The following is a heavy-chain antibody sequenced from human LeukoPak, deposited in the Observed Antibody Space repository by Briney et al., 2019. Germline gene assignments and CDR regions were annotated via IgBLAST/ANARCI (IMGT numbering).Heavy chain of an antibody. CDR1: GYTFTANY. CDR2: INPNSGGT. Sequence: ASLKVSCKASGYTFTANYMHWVRQAPGQGLELMGWINPNSGGTNYAQKFQGRVTMTRDTYISTAYMELSRLRSDDTAVYYCARDMSSPGFDYWGQGTLVTVSS. J-gene: IGHJ4*02. D-gene: IGHD6-13*01. V-gene: IGHV1-2*02. CDR3: ARDMSSPGFDY.